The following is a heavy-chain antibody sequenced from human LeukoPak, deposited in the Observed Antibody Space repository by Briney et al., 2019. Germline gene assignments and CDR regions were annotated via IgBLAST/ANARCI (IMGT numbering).Heavy chain of an antibody. CDR1: GFTFSSYS. Sequence: GGSLRLSCAASGFTFSSYSMNWVRQAPGKGLEWVSSISSSSSYIYYADSVKGRFTISRDNAKNSLYLQMNSLRAEDTAVYYCARDSSSSSSNWFDPWGQGTLVTVSS. CDR3: ARDSSSSSSNWFDP. D-gene: IGHD6-6*01. J-gene: IGHJ5*02. V-gene: IGHV3-21*01. CDR2: ISSSSSYI.